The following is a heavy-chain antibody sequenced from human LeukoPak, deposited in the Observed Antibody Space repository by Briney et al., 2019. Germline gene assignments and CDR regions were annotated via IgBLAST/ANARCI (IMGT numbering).Heavy chain of an antibody. CDR2: IWYDGSNK. Sequence: GGSLRLSCAASGFTFSSYGMHWVRQAPGKGLEWVAVIWYDGSNKYYEDSLKGRFTLFRDNSKNTLYLQMNSLRAEDTAVYYCASHYDSSGFDYWGQGTLVTVSS. V-gene: IGHV3-33*01. J-gene: IGHJ4*02. CDR3: ASHYDSSGFDY. D-gene: IGHD3-22*01. CDR1: GFTFSSYG.